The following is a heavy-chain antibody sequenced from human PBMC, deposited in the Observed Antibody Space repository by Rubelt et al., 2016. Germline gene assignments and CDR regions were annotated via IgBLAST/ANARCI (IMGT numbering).Heavy chain of an antibody. CDR1: GVYFTTYW. V-gene: IGHV3-7*01. D-gene: IGHD2-15*01. Sequence: VQLVESGGGVVLPGRSLRLSCAASGVYFTTYWMSWVRQAPGKGLEWVANIKEDGSEKFYLDSVKGRFTISKDNAKNALYLQMNSLRAEDAAVYYCTVVARDYWGQGTLVTVSS. J-gene: IGHJ4*02. CDR2: IKEDGSEK. CDR3: TVVARDY.